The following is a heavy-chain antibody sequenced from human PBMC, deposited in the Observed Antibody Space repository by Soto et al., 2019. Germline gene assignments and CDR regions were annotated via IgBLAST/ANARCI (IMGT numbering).Heavy chain of an antibody. CDR3: ARGLSIGLFDS. Sequence: QVQLVQSGAEVKKPGASVKVSCKASGYTFTSYGISWVRQAPGQGLEWMGWISAYNGNTKYAQKLQGRGPMTPDPSTSTAYMELRSLRSDDTAGYYGARGLSIGLFDSWGQGTLVTVSA. D-gene: IGHD2-21*01. CDR2: ISAYNGNT. V-gene: IGHV1-18*01. J-gene: IGHJ4*02. CDR1: GYTFTSYG.